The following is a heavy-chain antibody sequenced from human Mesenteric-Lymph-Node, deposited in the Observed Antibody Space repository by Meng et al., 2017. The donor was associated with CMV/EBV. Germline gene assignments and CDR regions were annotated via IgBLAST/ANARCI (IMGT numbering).Heavy chain of an antibody. CDR1: GFTFSSYA. CDR3: ARGYSALDY. D-gene: IGHD5-12*01. J-gene: IGHJ4*02. V-gene: IGHV3-30-3*01. Sequence: RLSCADSGFTFSSYAMHWVRQAPGKGLEWVAVISYDGSNKYYADSVKGRFTISRDNSKNTLYLQMNSLRAEDTAVYYCARGYSALDYWGQGTLVTVSS. CDR2: ISYDGSNK.